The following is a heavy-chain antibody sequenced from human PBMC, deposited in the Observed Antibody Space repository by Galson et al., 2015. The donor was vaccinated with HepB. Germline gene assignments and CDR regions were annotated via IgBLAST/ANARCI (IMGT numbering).Heavy chain of an antibody. CDR3: AKGDDYVWGSYPDY. CDR1: GFTFSSYG. Sequence: SLRLSCAASGFTFSSYGMHWVRQAPGKGLEWVAFIRYDGSNKYYADSVKGRFTISRDNSKNTLYLQMNSLRAEDTAVYYCAKGDDYVWGSYPDYWGQGTLVTVSS. D-gene: IGHD3-16*02. J-gene: IGHJ4*02. V-gene: IGHV3-30*02. CDR2: IRYDGSNK.